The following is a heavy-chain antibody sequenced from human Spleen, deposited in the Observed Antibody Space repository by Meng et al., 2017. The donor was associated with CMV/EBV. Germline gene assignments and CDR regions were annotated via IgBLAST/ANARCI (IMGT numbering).Heavy chain of an antibody. J-gene: IGHJ4*02. D-gene: IGHD3-22*01. Sequence: CAVYGGSFCGYYWRWVRQPPGEGLDWIGEINHSGSTNCSPSLKSRVTISVDTSKNQFSLKLSSVTAAGTAVYYCARPYYYDSSGYYYWGQGTLVTVSS. CDR1: GGSFCGYY. CDR3: ARPYYYDSSGYYY. V-gene: IGHV4-34*01. CDR2: INHSGST.